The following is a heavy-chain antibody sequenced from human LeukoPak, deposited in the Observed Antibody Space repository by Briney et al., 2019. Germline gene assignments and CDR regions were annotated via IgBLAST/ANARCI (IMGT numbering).Heavy chain of an antibody. D-gene: IGHD4-23*01. CDR2: ISYDGDNK. Sequence: PGRSLRLSCAASGFPFSGYGMHWVRQAPGKGLEWVAVISYDGDNKYYGDPVQGRFTVSRDNFRNTLYLQMNSLRAEDAAVYYCAKGDYGGNVHAFDIWGQGTRVTVSS. J-gene: IGHJ3*02. CDR3: AKGDYGGNVHAFDI. CDR1: GFPFSGYG. V-gene: IGHV3-30*18.